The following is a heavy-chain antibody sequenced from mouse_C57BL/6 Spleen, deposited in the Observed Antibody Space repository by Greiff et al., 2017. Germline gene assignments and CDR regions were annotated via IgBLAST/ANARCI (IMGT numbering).Heavy chain of an antibody. V-gene: IGHV1-39*01. Sequence: LVESGPELVKPGASVKISCKASGYSFTDYNMNWVKQSNGKSLEWIGVINPNYGTTSYNQKFKGKATLTVDQSSSTAYMQLNSLTSEDSAVYYCAGKGGYAMDDWGQGTSVTVSS. CDR2: INPNYGTT. CDR1: GYSFTDYN. J-gene: IGHJ4*01. CDR3: AGKGGYAMDD.